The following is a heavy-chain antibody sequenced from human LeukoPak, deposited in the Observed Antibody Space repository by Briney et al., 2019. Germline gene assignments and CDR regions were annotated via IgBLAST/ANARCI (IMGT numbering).Heavy chain of an antibody. V-gene: IGHV1-2*06. J-gene: IGHJ3*02. Sequence: GASVKVSCKASGYTFTGYYMHWVRQAPGQGLEWMGRINPNSGGTNYAQKFQGRVTMTRDTSISTAYMELSRLRSDDTAVYYCAKDLSVGFLEWLFTDAFDIWGQGTMVTVSS. CDR1: GYTFTGYY. CDR2: INPNSGGT. CDR3: AKDLSVGFLEWLFTDAFDI. D-gene: IGHD3-3*01.